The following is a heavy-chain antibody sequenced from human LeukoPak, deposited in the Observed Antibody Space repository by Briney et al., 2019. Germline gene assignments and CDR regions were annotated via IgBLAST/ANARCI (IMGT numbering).Heavy chain of an antibody. CDR2: INPSGGST. CDR1: GYTFTSYY. Sequence: ASVKVSCKASGYTFTSYYMHWVRQAPGQGLEWMGIINPSGGSTSCAQKFQGRVTMTRDTSTSTVYMELSSLRSEDTAVYYCARDPGRFGYSYGHRAFDIWGQGTMVTVSS. CDR3: ARDPGRFGYSYGHRAFDI. J-gene: IGHJ3*02. V-gene: IGHV1-46*01. D-gene: IGHD5-18*01.